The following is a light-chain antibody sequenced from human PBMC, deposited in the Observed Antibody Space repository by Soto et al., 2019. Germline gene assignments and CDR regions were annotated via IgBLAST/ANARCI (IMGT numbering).Light chain of an antibody. V-gene: IGKV1-12*01. CDR3: HQTSAFPRT. CDR1: RDISNS. CDR2: GAS. Sequence: DIQMTQSPSSVSASVGDRLTITCRASRDISNSLAWYQQTPGKAPKLLLRGASSLHRGVPSRFSGSGAGTEFTLTFSRLQPEDFATYYCHQTSAFPRTFGQGTKVDVK. J-gene: IGKJ1*01.